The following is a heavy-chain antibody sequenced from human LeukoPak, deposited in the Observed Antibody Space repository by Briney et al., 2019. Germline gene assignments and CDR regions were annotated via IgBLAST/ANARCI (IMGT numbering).Heavy chain of an antibody. V-gene: IGHV4-34*01. D-gene: IGHD6-19*01. CDR1: GGSFSGYY. J-gene: IGHJ6*02. Sequence: SETLSLTCAVYGGSFSGYYWSWIRQPPGKGLEWIGEINHSGSTNYNPSIKSRVTISVDTSKNQFALTLTSVTAADTAVYYCGRHVSNGWDYHYGLDVWGQGTTVTVSS. CDR2: INHSGST. CDR3: GRHVSNGWDYHYGLDV.